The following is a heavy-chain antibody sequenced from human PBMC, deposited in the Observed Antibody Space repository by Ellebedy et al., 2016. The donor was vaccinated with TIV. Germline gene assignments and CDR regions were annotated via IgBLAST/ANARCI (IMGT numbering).Heavy chain of an antibody. CDR1: GFTLSSYS. D-gene: IGHD4/OR15-4a*01. Sequence: GGSLRLSCAASGFTLSSYSMNWVRQAPGKGLEWVSSISSSSSYIYYADSVKGRFTISRDDSRNMLYLHMNSLIVDDTAVYYCAKGTLGTCRGANCYYFDSWGQGTLVTVCS. J-gene: IGHJ4*02. V-gene: IGHV3-21*04. CDR2: ISSSSSYI. CDR3: AKGTLGTCRGANCYYFDS.